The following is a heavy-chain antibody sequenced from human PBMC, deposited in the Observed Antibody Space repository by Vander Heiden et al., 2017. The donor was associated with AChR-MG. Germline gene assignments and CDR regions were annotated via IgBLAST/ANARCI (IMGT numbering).Heavy chain of an antibody. Sequence: EVQLVETGGGLIQPGGSLRLACAASGFTVSSDHRSWVRQASGKGRGWVSVIYGGGSTYYADSVKGRFNISRDNSKNTLYLQMNSLRAEDTAVYYCARSDSGFDPWGQGTLVTVSS. CDR1: GFTVSSDH. CDR3: ARSDSGFDP. J-gene: IGHJ5*02. V-gene: IGHV3-53*02. CDR2: IYGGGST.